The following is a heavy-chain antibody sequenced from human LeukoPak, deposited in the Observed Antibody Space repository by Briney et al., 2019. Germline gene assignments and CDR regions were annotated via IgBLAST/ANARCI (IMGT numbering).Heavy chain of an antibody. J-gene: IGHJ4*02. CDR2: ISYDGSNK. CDR1: GFTFSSYG. CDR3: AKDLRYTVSVPAARGELDY. Sequence: PGRSLRLSCATSGFTFSSYGMHWVRQAPGKGLEWVAVISYDGSNKYYADSVKGRFTISRDNSKNTLYLQMNSLRAEDTAVYYCAKDLRYTVSVPAARGELDYWGQGTLVTVSS. V-gene: IGHV3-30*18. D-gene: IGHD2-2*01.